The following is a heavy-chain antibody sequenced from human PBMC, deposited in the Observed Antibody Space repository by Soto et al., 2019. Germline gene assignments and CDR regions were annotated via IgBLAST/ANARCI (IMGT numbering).Heavy chain of an antibody. D-gene: IGHD1-26*01. V-gene: IGHV3-21*01. CDR3: ARDASWELLDYYYYYGMDV. CDR2: ISSSSSYI. CDR1: GFTFSSYS. Sequence: GESLKISCAASGFTFSSYSMNWVRQAPGKGLEWVSSISSSSSYIYYADSVKGRFTISRDNAKNSLYLQMNSLRAEDTAVYYCARDASWELLDYYYYYGMDVWGQGTTVTVSS. J-gene: IGHJ6*02.